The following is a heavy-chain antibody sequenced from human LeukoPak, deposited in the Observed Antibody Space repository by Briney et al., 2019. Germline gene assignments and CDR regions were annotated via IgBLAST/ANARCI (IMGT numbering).Heavy chain of an antibody. D-gene: IGHD3-22*01. CDR1: GFTVSSNY. Sequence: PGGSLSLSCAASGFTVSSNYMSWVRQAPGKGLEWVSVIYSGGSTYYADSVKGRFTISGDNSKNTLYLQMNSLRAEDTAVYYCARASLGYYDSSGYWAGAFDIWGQGTMVTVSS. CDR3: ARASLGYYDSSGYWAGAFDI. V-gene: IGHV3-53*01. J-gene: IGHJ3*02. CDR2: IYSGGST.